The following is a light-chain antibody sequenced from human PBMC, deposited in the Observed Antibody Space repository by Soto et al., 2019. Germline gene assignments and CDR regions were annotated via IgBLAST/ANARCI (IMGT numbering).Light chain of an antibody. CDR2: AAS. V-gene: IGKV1-9*01. CDR3: QQLKSYPIT. Sequence: NQMTHSPSSLSASVGDRDTITCQASQDIKNYLTWYQQKPGKAPKLLIYAASTLQSGVPSRFSGSASGTEFTLTISSLQPEDFATYYCQQLKSYPITFGHRRLLEIK. CDR1: QDIKNY. J-gene: IGKJ5*01.